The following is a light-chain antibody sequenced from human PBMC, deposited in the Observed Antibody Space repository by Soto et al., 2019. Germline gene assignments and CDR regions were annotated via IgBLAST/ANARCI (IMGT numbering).Light chain of an antibody. CDR1: SSDVGGYNY. J-gene: IGLJ1*01. Sequence: QSVLTQPRSVSGSPGQSVTISCTGTSSDVGGYNYVSWYQQYSGKAPKVMIYDVSKRPSGVPDRFSGSKSGNTASLTISGLQAEDAADYYCCSYAASNTFVFGPGTKVTV. CDR2: DVS. CDR3: CSYAASNTFV. V-gene: IGLV2-11*01.